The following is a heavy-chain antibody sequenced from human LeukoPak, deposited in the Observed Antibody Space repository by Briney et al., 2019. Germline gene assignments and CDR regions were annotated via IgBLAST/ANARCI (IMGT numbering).Heavy chain of an antibody. V-gene: IGHV3-7*01. Sequence: GGSLRLSCVASELTFSGYWMNWVRQAPGKGLQWVGNIRQDGGQTHYSDSVKGRFTVSRDNTKKSLYLQMNSQRPEDTAVYYCARDGHSSGSFDYWGQGTLVTVSS. D-gene: IGHD3-10*01. CDR3: ARDGHSSGSFDY. CDR2: IRQDGGQT. J-gene: IGHJ4*02. CDR1: ELTFSGYW.